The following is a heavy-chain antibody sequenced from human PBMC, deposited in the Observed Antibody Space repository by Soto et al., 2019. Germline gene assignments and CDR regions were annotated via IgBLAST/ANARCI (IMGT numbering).Heavy chain of an antibody. CDR1: SGSISSSNW. Sequence: QVQLQESGPGLVKPSGTLSLTCAVSSGSISSSNWWSWVRQPPGKGLAWIGEIYHSGSTNYNPSLKSRVTISVDKSKNQFSLKQSSVTAADTAVYYCARVGYEKGWDWKHLAYYFDYWGQGTLVTVSS. CDR3: ARVGYEKGWDWKHLAYYFDY. J-gene: IGHJ4*02. CDR2: IYHSGST. D-gene: IGHD1-1*01. V-gene: IGHV4-4*02.